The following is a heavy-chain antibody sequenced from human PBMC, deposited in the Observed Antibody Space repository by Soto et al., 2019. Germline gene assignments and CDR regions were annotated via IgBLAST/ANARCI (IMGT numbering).Heavy chain of an antibody. CDR3: ARVDYGDYPWFDP. D-gene: IGHD4-17*01. J-gene: IGHJ5*02. V-gene: IGHV4-61*01. CDR1: GGSVSSRNYF. CDR2: IYYNGST. Sequence: TLSLTCSVSGGSVSSRNYFWGWIRQPPGKGLEWIGNIYYNGSTNYHPSLKSRVTISVDTPKNQFSLKLTSVTAADTAVYFCARVDYGDYPWFDPWGQGTLVTVSS.